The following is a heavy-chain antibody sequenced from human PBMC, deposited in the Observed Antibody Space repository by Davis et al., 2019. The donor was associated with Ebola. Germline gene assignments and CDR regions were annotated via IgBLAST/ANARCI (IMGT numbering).Heavy chain of an antibody. CDR1: GFTFSGSA. V-gene: IGHV3-73*01. Sequence: GGSLRLSCAASGFTFSGSAMHWVRQASGKGLEWVGRIRSKANSYATAYAASVKGRFTISRDDSKNTAYLQMNSLKTEDTAGHYCTATVTTDYWGQGTLVTVSS. CDR2: IRSKANSYAT. J-gene: IGHJ4*02. D-gene: IGHD4-17*01. CDR3: TATVTTDY.